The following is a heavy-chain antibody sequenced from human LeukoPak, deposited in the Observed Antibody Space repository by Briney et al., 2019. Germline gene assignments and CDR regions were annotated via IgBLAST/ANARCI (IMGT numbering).Heavy chain of an antibody. V-gene: IGHV4-4*07. CDR3: ARGGSSWQSFDY. CDR1: GASLSDYY. D-gene: IGHD6-13*01. Sequence: KPSETLSLTCSVSGASLSDYYWSWIRQPAGKGLEWIGRVYTSGITNYNPSLKSRVTMSVDTSKNQFSLRLSSVTAADTAVYYCARGGSSWQSFDYWGQGTLFTVSS. CDR2: VYTSGIT. J-gene: IGHJ4*02.